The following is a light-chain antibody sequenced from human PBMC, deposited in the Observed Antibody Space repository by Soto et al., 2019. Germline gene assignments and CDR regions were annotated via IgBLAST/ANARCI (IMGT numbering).Light chain of an antibody. J-gene: IGLJ3*02. CDR1: SSDIGAYNY. CDR2: EVT. Sequence: QSALTQAPSASGSPGQSVTISCTGTSSDIGAYNYVSWYQQYPGKAPKLIIYEVTYRPSGVADRFSGSMSGNTASLTVSGLPEEDEATYFCSSYAGSFQIVMFGGGTKLTVL. V-gene: IGLV2-8*01. CDR3: SSYAGSFQIVM.